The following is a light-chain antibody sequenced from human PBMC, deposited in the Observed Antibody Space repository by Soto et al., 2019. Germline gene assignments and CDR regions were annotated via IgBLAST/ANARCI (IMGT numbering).Light chain of an antibody. CDR1: QNVNSN. J-gene: IGKJ1*01. CDR3: QQYGSSPWT. CDR2: GVS. V-gene: IGKV3-20*01. Sequence: EIVMTQPPAILSVSPGERATLSCRASQNVNSNLAWYQQKPDQAPRLLIYGVSSRATGIPDRFSGSGSGTDFALTISRLEPEDFAVYYCQQYGSSPWTFGQGTKVDIK.